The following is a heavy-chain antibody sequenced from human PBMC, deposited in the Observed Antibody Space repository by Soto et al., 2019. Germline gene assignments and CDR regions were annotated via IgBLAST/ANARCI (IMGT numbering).Heavy chain of an antibody. Sequence: PGGSLRLSCAASGFTFSSYAMSWVRQAPGKGLEWVSAISGSGGSTYYADSVKGRFTISRDNSKNTLYLQMNSLRAEDTAVYYCAKERFYDFWSGYYTAQDEQNWFDPWGQGTLVTVSS. CDR1: GFTFSSYA. J-gene: IGHJ5*02. D-gene: IGHD3-3*01. CDR2: ISGSGGST. CDR3: AKERFYDFWSGYYTAQDEQNWFDP. V-gene: IGHV3-23*01.